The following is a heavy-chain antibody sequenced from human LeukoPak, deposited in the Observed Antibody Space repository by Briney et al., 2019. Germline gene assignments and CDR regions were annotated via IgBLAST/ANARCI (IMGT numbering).Heavy chain of an antibody. Sequence: GGSLRLSCATSGFTFSNYGMHWVRQAPGKGLEWVADISSDGRHKHYVDSVKGRFTVSRDNSRSTLYLQMNSLRAEDTAVYYCAKDAQEGLGYSSGWAFDYWGQGTLVTVSS. CDR1: GFTFSNYG. CDR2: ISSDGRHK. CDR3: AKDAQEGLGYSSGWAFDY. D-gene: IGHD6-19*01. J-gene: IGHJ4*02. V-gene: IGHV3-30*18.